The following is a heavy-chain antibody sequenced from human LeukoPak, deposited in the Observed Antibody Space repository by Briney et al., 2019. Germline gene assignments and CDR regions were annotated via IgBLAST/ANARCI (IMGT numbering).Heavy chain of an antibody. CDR2: IKQDGSVR. Sequence: GGSLRLSCAASGFTFNSHWMTWVRQAPGKGLEWVANIKQDGSVRYYVDSVKGRFTISRDNAKNTLFLRMNSLRVEDTAVYYCARSIAAAESYWGQGTLVTVSS. CDR3: ARSIAAAESY. CDR1: GFTFNSHW. V-gene: IGHV3-7*01. D-gene: IGHD6-13*01. J-gene: IGHJ4*02.